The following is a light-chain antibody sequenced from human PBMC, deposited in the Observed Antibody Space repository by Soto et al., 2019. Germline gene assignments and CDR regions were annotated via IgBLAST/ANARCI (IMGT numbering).Light chain of an antibody. J-gene: IGLJ2*01. CDR3: SSYTSTVTLVV. CDR2: EVE. V-gene: IGLV2-14*03. CDR1: SSDIGDYNY. Sequence: QSALTQPASVSASPGQSITISCTGTSSDIGDYNYVSWYQQRPDEAPKLILYEVENRPSGISDRFSGSKSGNTASLTISGLRTEDEADYYCSSYTSTVTLVVFGGGTKLTVL.